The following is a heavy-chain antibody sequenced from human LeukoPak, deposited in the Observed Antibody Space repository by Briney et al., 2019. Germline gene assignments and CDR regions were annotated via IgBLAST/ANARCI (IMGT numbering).Heavy chain of an antibody. Sequence: SVNLSCKASGYTFTSYGISWGRHAPGQGHEWMGWISAYNGNTNYAQKLQGRVTMTTDTSTSTAYMELRSLRSDDTAVYYCARDDYNNYMDVWGKGTTVTVSS. CDR2: ISAYNGNT. CDR1: GYTFTSYG. J-gene: IGHJ6*03. CDR3: ARDDYNNYMDV. V-gene: IGHV1-18*01. D-gene: IGHD4-11*01.